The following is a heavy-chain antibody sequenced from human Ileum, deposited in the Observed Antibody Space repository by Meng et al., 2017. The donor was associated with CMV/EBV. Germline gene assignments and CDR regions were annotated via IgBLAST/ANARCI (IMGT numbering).Heavy chain of an antibody. CDR2: ISSSSSYI. D-gene: IGHD6-6*01. CDR1: GFTFSSYS. CDR3: ASSRYSSSSRGGDWFDP. J-gene: IGHJ5*02. V-gene: IGHV3-21*01. Sequence: GGSLRLSCAASGFTFSSYSMNWVRQAPGKGLEWVSSISSSSSYIYYADSVKGRFTISRDNAKNSLYLQMNSLRAEDTAVYYCASSRYSSSSRGGDWFDPWGQGTLVTVSS.